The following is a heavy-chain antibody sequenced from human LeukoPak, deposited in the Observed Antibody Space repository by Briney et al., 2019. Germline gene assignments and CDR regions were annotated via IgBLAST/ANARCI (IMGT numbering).Heavy chain of an antibody. CDR2: ITYSSSSA. CDR3: RKHEKKGRINWNHAFDY. Sequence: GGSLRLSCAASGFTFGNYALGCVRQAPGEGLEWVSAITYSSSSAYYTDSVKRRFTISRDNSRNTLYLLMHNLRGEDTAVYYFRKHEKKGRINWNHAFDYWGQGTLVTVSS. CDR1: GFTFGNYA. V-gene: IGHV3-23*01. D-gene: IGHD2/OR15-2a*01. J-gene: IGHJ4*02.